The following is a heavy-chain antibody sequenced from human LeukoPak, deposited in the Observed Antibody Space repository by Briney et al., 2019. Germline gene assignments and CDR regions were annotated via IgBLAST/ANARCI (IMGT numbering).Heavy chain of an antibody. Sequence: PGGSLRLSCAASGFTFSSYWMSWVRQAPGKGLEWVANIKQDGSEKYYVDSVKGRFTISRDNAKNSLYLQMNSLRAEDTAVYYCASNYDFWSGYYAYYFDYWGQGTLVTVSS. CDR1: GFTFSSYW. V-gene: IGHV3-7*01. D-gene: IGHD3-3*01. J-gene: IGHJ4*02. CDR2: IKQDGSEK. CDR3: ASNYDFWSGYYAYYFDY.